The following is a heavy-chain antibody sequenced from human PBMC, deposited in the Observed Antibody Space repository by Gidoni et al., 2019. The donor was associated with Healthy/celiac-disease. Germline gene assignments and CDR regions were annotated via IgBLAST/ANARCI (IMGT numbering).Heavy chain of an antibody. Sequence: QVQLVESGGGVVQPGRSLRLSCAASGFTFSSYGMHWVRQAPGKGLEWVAVISYDGSNKYYADSVKGRFTISRDNSKNTLYLQMNSLRAEDTAVYYCAKGLYGDYGGDAFDIWGQGTMVTVSS. V-gene: IGHV3-30*18. CDR1: GFTFSSYG. D-gene: IGHD4-17*01. CDR2: ISYDGSNK. CDR3: AKGLYGDYGGDAFDI. J-gene: IGHJ3*02.